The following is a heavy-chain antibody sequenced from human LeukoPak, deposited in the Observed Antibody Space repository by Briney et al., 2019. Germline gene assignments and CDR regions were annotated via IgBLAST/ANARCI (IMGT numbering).Heavy chain of an antibody. D-gene: IGHD6-6*01. CDR1: GGSISDYF. Sequence: SETLPLTCTVSGGSISDYFWSWIRQPPGKGLEWIGYIHYSGTTNYYPSLKSRVTIALDTSKNQFSLKLNSVTAADTAVYYCARFGTSSSRFFDQWGQGTLVTVSS. J-gene: IGHJ4*02. V-gene: IGHV4-59*01. CDR2: IHYSGTT. CDR3: ARFGTSSSRFFDQ.